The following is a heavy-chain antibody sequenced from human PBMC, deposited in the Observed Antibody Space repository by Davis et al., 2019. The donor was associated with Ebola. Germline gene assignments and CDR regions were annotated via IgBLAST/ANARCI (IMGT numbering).Heavy chain of an antibody. J-gene: IGHJ6*02. V-gene: IGHV1-69*04. CDR2: IIPILGIA. CDR1: LCTFSRSA. CDR3: ARDENSNYGFYYYGMDV. D-gene: IGHD4-11*01. Sequence: SVTVSCMASLCTFSRSAIICVRHAPGHGLEWMGRIIPILGIANYAQKFQGRVTITADKSTSTAYMELSSLRSEDTAVYYCARDENSNYGFYYYGMDVWGQGTTVTVSS.